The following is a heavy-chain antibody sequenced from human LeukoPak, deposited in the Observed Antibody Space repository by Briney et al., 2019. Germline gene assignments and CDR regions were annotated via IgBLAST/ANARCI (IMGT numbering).Heavy chain of an antibody. Sequence: SETLSLTCTVSGGSISSGSYYWSWIRQPAGKGLEWIGRIYTSGSTNYNPSLKSRVTISVDTSKNQFSLKLSSVTAADTAVYYCARKGGLGPQDAFDIWGQGTMVTVSS. CDR1: GGSISSGSYY. V-gene: IGHV4-61*02. D-gene: IGHD3-16*01. J-gene: IGHJ3*02. CDR2: IYTSGST. CDR3: ARKGGLGPQDAFDI.